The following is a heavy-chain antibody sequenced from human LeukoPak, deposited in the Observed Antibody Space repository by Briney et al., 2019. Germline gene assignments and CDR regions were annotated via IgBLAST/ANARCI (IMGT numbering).Heavy chain of an antibody. CDR2: IRYDGSNK. J-gene: IGHJ4*02. CDR1: GFTFSSYA. D-gene: IGHD4-17*01. CDR3: AKLASPHGDYGGGYFDY. Sequence: GGSLRLSCAASGFTFSSYAMSWVRQAPGKGLEWVAFIRYDGSNKYYADSVKGRFTISRDNSKNTLYLQMNSLRAEDTAVYYCAKLASPHGDYGGGYFDYWGQGTLVTVSS. V-gene: IGHV3-30*02.